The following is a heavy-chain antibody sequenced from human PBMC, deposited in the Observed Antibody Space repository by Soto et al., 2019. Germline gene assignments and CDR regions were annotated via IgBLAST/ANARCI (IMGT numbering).Heavy chain of an antibody. V-gene: IGHV4-30-2*01. CDR2: IYHSGTS. J-gene: IGHJ4*02. CDR3: ARGRLVPAVNFDY. D-gene: IGHD2-2*01. CDR1: GDSISSGGFS. Sequence: PSETLSLTCAVSGDSISSGGFSWSWIRQPPGKGLEWIGYIYHSGTSFYNPSLKSRVTISVDGSNNQFSLKVNSVTAADTAVYYCARGRLVPAVNFDYWGLGTLVTVSS.